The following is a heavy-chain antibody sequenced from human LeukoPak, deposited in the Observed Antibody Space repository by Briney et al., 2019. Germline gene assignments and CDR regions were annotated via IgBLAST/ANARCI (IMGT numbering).Heavy chain of an antibody. D-gene: IGHD3-10*01. CDR1: GFTFSSYG. V-gene: IGHV3-30*02. J-gene: IGHJ4*02. CDR2: IRSDGSNR. Sequence: GGSLRLSCAASGFTFSSYGMHWVRQAPGKGLEWVAFIRSDGSNRYYADSVKGRFTISRDDSKNTLYLQMNSLKTEDTAVYYCTTDPELWFGEALDYWGQGTLVTVSS. CDR3: TTDPELWFGEALDY.